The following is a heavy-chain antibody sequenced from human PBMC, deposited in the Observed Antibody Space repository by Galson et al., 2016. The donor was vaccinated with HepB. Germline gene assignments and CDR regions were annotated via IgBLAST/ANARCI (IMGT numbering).Heavy chain of an antibody. V-gene: IGHV4-39*01. CDR1: GGSVSYTNSY. J-gene: IGHJ6*03. CDR2: IYYTGTI. D-gene: IGHD2-8*01. Sequence: ETLSLTCTVSGGSVSYTNSYWDWIRQSPGKELEWIGSIYYTGTISYKPPLKSPVTISVNTSKNQFTLKLDSVAAADTAVYSCARVHGYFFYMDVWGKGTTVTV. CDR3: ARVHGYFFYMDV.